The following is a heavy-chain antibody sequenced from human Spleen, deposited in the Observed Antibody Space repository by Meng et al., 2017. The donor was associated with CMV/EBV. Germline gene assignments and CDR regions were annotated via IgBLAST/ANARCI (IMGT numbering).Heavy chain of an antibody. CDR2: INSDGSST. CDR3: ARDRFGELAFDY. D-gene: IGHD3-10*01. CDR1: GFTFSSYW. J-gene: IGHJ4*02. V-gene: IGHV3-74*01. Sequence: CAASGFTFSSYWMHWVRQAPGKGLVWVSRINSDGSSTSYADSVKGRFTISRDNAKNTLYLQMNSLRAEDTDVYYCARDRFGELAFDYWGQGTLVTVSS.